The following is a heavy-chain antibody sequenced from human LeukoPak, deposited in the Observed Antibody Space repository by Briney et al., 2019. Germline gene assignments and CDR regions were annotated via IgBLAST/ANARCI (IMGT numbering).Heavy chain of an antibody. D-gene: IGHD6-19*01. V-gene: IGHV3-74*01. CDR3: ARDQIKGSGWYYY. CDR2: INSDGSST. CDR1: GFTFSSYW. Sequence: PGGSLRLSCAASGFTFSSYWMHWVRQAPGKGLVWVSRINSDGSSTGYADSVKGRFTISRDNAKNTLYLQMNSLRAEDTAVYYCARDQIKGSGWYYYWGQGTLVTVSS. J-gene: IGHJ4*02.